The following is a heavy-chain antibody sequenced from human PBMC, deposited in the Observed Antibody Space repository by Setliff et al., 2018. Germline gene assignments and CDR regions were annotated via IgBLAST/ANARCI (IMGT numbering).Heavy chain of an antibody. V-gene: IGHV4-38-2*02. CDR1: GQFVITY. Sequence: PSETLSLTCTVSGQFVITYWAWIRQSPGKGLEWLGTVYYDGTTYYNPSFKSRVTISVDTSKNQFSLRLTSVTAADTASYFCARQGGRLFDNWGQGTQVTVSS. CDR3: ARQGGRLFDN. CDR2: VYYDGTT. J-gene: IGHJ4*02.